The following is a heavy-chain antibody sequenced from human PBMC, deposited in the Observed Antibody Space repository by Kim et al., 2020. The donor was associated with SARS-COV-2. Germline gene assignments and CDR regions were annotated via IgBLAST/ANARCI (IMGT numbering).Heavy chain of an antibody. V-gene: IGHV3-21*01. D-gene: IGHD3-16*02. J-gene: IGHJ5*02. CDR1: GFTFSSYS. Sequence: GGSLRLSCAASGFTFSSYSMNWVRQAPGKGLEWVSSISSSRSYKYYADSVKGRFTISRDNAKNSLYLQMNSLRAEDTAVYYCARDSYIWGRYRYCGYNGFDPWGQGTLVTVSS. CDR2: ISSSRSYK. CDR3: ARDSYIWGRYRYCGYNGFDP.